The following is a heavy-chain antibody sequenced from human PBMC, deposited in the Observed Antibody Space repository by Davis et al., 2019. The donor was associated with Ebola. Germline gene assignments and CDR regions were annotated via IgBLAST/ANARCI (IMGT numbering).Heavy chain of an antibody. CDR3: AKDTSNIWFDM. J-gene: IGHJ3*02. Sequence: GESLKISCAASGFTFNQYAMTWVRQAPGKGLEWVSTISKSGRDTNYADSVKGRFTISRDNSKNTLYLQMNGLRVEDTAIYYCAKDTSNIWFDMWGQGTMVTVSS. CDR1: GFTFNQYA. D-gene: IGHD2-2*01. V-gene: IGHV3-23*01. CDR2: ISKSGRDT.